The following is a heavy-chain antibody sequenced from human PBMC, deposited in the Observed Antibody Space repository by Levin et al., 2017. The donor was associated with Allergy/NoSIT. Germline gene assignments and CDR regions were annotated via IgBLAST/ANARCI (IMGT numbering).Heavy chain of an antibody. Sequence: GGSLRLSCVASGFTFSNYGMIWVRQAPGKGLEWVSGINGGGGDTYYAASVEGRFTISRDNSKNTLYLQLNSLRAEDTAIYYCAKKLVVVAAPGVLTLDYWGQGTLVTVSS. CDR3: AKKLVVVAAPGVLTLDY. CDR2: INGGGGDT. D-gene: IGHD6-13*01. CDR1: GFTFSNYG. V-gene: IGHV3-23*01. J-gene: IGHJ4*02.